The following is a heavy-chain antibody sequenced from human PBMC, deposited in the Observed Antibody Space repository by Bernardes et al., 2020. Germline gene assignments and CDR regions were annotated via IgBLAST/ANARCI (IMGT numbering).Heavy chain of an antibody. CDR1: GCTFTGYY. CDR3: ARASAVTTRFRWHVIGY. V-gene: IGHV1-2*04. J-gene: IGHJ4*02. CDR2: INPNSGGT. D-gene: IGHD4-17*01. Sequence: ASVKVSCQASGCTFTGYYMHWVRQAPGRGVDWMGWINPNSGGTNYAQKLPGWVTMTRDTSISTAYMELNRLRSDDTAGYYCARASAVTTRFRWHVIGYWGQGTLITVSA.